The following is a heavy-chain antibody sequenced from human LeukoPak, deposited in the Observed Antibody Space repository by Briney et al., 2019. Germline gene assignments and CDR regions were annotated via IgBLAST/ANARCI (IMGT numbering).Heavy chain of an antibody. CDR1: GFTFSSYG. D-gene: IGHD2-2*01. Sequence: GGSLRLSCAASGFTFSSYGMHWVRQAPGRGLEWVAVISYDGSNKYYADSVKGRFTISRDNSKNTLYLQMNSLRAEDTAVYYCAKPPEYCSSTSCYFYWGQGTLVTVSS. CDR2: ISYDGSNK. CDR3: AKPPEYCSSTSCYFY. V-gene: IGHV3-30*18. J-gene: IGHJ4*02.